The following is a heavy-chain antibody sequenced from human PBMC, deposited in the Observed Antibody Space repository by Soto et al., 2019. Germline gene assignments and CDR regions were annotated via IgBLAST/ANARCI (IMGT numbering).Heavy chain of an antibody. CDR1: GYTFTSYG. D-gene: IGHD2-15*01. J-gene: IGHJ5*02. V-gene: IGHV1-18*01. CDR2: ISAYNGNT. CDR3: ARIRVVVAPLAWFDP. Sequence: QVQLVQSGAEVKKPGASVKVSCKASGYTFTSYGISWVRQAPGQALEWMGWISAYNGNTNNAQKLQGRVTMTTDTSTSTAYMELRSLRSDDTAVYYCARIRVVVAPLAWFDPWGQGTLVTVSS.